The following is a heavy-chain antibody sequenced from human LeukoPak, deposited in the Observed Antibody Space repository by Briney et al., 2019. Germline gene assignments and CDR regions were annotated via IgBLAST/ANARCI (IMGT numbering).Heavy chain of an antibody. CDR2: IYPGDSDT. D-gene: IGHD2-15*01. CDR1: GYSFTTFW. CDR3: ARRGPVAENGYYFDS. J-gene: IGHJ4*02. V-gene: IGHV5-51*01. Sequence: PGESLKISCKGSGYSFTTFWIGWVRQMPGKGLEWMGIIYPGDSDTSYGPSFQGQVTISVDRSISTAYLKWSSLKASDTAIYYCARRGPVAENGYYFDSWGQGTLVTVSS.